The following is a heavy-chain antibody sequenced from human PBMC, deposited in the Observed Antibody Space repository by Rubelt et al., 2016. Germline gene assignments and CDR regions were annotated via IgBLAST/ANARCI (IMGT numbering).Heavy chain of an antibody. D-gene: IGHD1-7*01. J-gene: IGHJ3*02. CDR3: ARHDCPTGELPCGFDI. CDR2: ISYSGIT. Sequence: QLQLQESGPGLVTPSETLSLSCTVSGDSISSSPFYWGWIRQPPGKGLEWIGSISYSGITYYNPSLKRRVPISVDTSKYLFSLNLRSVTAAETAVYYCARHDCPTGELPCGFDIWGQGTTVTVSS. CDR1: GDSISSSPFY. V-gene: IGHV4-39*01.